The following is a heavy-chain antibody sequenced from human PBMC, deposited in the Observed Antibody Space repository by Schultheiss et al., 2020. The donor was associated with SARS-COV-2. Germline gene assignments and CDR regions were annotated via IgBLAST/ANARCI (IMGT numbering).Heavy chain of an antibody. V-gene: IGHV3-21*01. Sequence: GGSLRLSCAASGFTFSSYAMHWVRQAPGKGLEWVSSIGSSSSYIYYADSVKGRFTISRDNSKNTLYLQMNSLRDEDTAVYYCARDSVTTVDYWGQGTLVTVSS. CDR2: IGSSSSYI. CDR1: GFTFSSYA. J-gene: IGHJ4*02. CDR3: ARDSVTTVDY. D-gene: IGHD1-14*01.